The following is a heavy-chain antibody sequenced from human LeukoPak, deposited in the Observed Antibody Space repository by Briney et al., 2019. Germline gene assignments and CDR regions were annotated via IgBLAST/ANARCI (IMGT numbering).Heavy chain of an antibody. Sequence: PGGSLRLPCAASGFSVSSNYMTWVRQAPGKGLEWVSIIYSDYSGGSTYYADSVKGRFTISRDNSKNMLYPQMNSLRAEDTAVYYCARDLIDYSFIPRGTNYYYYYGMDVWGQGTTVTVSS. CDR3: ARDLIDYSFIPRGTNYYYYYGMDV. CDR2: IYSDYSGGST. D-gene: IGHD4-11*01. J-gene: IGHJ6*02. V-gene: IGHV3-53*01. CDR1: GFSVSSNY.